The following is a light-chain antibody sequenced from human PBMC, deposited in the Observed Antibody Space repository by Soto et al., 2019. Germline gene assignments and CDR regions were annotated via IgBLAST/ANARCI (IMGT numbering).Light chain of an antibody. Sequence: EIRMTVDPGTRSVIVGERVTITCRSSQSISSWWAWYQQKPGKAPKLLIYKASSLESAVPSRFSGSGSGTEFTLTISSLQPDDFATYYCQQYNSYPRTFGQGTKVDIK. V-gene: IGKV1-5*03. J-gene: IGKJ1*01. CDR1: QSISSW. CDR2: KAS. CDR3: QQYNSYPRT.